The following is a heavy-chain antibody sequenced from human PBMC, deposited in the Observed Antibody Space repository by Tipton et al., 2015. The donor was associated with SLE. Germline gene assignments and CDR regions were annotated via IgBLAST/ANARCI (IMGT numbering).Heavy chain of an antibody. CDR2: IYYSGST. D-gene: IGHD3-10*01. CDR1: GGSFSGYY. J-gene: IGHJ4*02. CDR3: ARKGN. V-gene: IGHV4-34*01. Sequence: TLSLTCAVYGGSFSGYYWSWIRQPPGKGLEWIGSIYYSGSTYYNPSLKSRVTISVDTSKNQFSLKLSSVTAADTAVYYCARKGNWGQGTLVTVSS.